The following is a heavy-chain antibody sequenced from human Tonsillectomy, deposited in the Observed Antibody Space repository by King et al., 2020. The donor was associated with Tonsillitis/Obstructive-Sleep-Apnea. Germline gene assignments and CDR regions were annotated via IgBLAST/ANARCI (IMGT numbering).Heavy chain of an antibody. CDR1: GGSFSGYY. Sequence: VQLQQWGAGLLKPSETLSLTCAVYGGSFSGYYWSWIRQPPGKGLEWIGEINHSGSTNYNPSLKSRVTISVDTSKNQFSLKLSSVTAADTAVYYCASSQRYGVVVHYYYMDVWGKGTTVTVSS. CDR3: ASSQRYGVVVHYYYMDV. J-gene: IGHJ6*03. D-gene: IGHD2-2*01. V-gene: IGHV4-34*01. CDR2: INHSGST.